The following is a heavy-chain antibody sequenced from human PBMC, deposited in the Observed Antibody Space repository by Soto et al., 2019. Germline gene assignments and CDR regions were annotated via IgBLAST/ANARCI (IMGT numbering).Heavy chain of an antibody. CDR3: ARVDVGQSRPCGFVDY. D-gene: IGHD2-21*01. V-gene: IGHV3-53*01. CDR1: GFSVSAYY. J-gene: IGHJ4*02. Sequence: VQLVESGGGLIQPGGSLRLSCAASGFSVSAYYMSWVRQAPGEWLDWVSVIYRGGTTKYSDAVEGRFTISRDHSENTLYLDMNNLRVDDTAVYYCARVDVGQSRPCGFVDYWGQGTLVTVSP. CDR2: IYRGGTT.